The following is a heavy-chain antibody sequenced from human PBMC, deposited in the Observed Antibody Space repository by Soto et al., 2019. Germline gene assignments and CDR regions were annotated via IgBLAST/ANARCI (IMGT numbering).Heavy chain of an antibody. D-gene: IGHD6-6*01. CDR3: AKDRPSSSSRYYYYGMDV. Sequence: EVQLLESGGGMVQPGGSLRLSCAASGFTFSSHAMSWVRQAPGKGLEWVSAISGSGGSTYYADSVKGRFTISRDNSKNTLYLQMNSLRAEDTAVYYCAKDRPSSSSRYYYYGMDVWGQGTTVTVSS. V-gene: IGHV3-23*01. CDR2: ISGSGGST. J-gene: IGHJ6*02. CDR1: GFTFSSHA.